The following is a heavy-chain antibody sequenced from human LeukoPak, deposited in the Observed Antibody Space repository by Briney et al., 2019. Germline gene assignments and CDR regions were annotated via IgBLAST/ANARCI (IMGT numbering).Heavy chain of an antibody. CDR1: GYTFTSFG. CDR2: ISAYNGNT. D-gene: IGHD3-22*01. J-gene: IGHJ4*02. V-gene: IGHV1-18*01. CDR3: ARSPQIVVALDY. Sequence: ASVKVSCKASGYTFTSFGISWVRQAPGQGLEWMGWISAYNGNTNYAQKLQGRVTMTTDTSTSTAYMELRSLRSDDTAVYYCARSPQIVVALDYWGQGTLVTVSS.